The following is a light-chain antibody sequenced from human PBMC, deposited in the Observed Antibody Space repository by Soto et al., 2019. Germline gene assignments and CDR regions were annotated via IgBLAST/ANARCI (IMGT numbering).Light chain of an antibody. CDR3: HHYNSYPGT. V-gene: IGKV1-5*01. CDR2: DAS. Sequence: DVQLTQSPSTLSASVGDRVTITCRASQSVTSWLARYQQKPGKAPKVLIYDASSLESGVPSRFSGSGSGTEFTLTISSRHPDDFATYYCHHYNSYPGTFGQGTKVEIK. CDR1: QSVTSW. J-gene: IGKJ1*01.